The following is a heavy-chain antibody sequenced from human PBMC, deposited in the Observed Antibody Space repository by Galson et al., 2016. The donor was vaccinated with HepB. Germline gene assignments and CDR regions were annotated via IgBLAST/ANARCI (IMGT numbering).Heavy chain of an antibody. J-gene: IGHJ6*02. CDR1: GFTFDEYA. CDR3: AKGLRFYYSYGMDV. CDR2: ISRNSGSI. D-gene: IGHD5-12*01. Sequence: SLRLSCAASGFTFDEYAMHWVRQAPGKGLEWVSGISRNSGSIGYADSVKGRFTMSRDNAKNSLYPQMNSLRAEDTALYYCAKGLRFYYSYGMDVWGQGTTVTVSS. V-gene: IGHV3-9*01.